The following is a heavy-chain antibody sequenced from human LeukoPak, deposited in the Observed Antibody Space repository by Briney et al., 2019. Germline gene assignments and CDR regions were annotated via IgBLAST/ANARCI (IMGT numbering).Heavy chain of an antibody. Sequence: ASVKVSCKASGYTFTGYGISWVRQAPGQGLEWMGWISAYNGNTNYAQKLQGRVTMTTDTSTSTAYMEPRSLRSDDTAVYYCARASSGRVVPAAMGFDYWGQGALVTVSS. CDR1: GYTFTGYG. D-gene: IGHD2-2*01. J-gene: IGHJ4*02. CDR2: ISAYNGNT. V-gene: IGHV1-18*01. CDR3: ARASSGRVVPAAMGFDY.